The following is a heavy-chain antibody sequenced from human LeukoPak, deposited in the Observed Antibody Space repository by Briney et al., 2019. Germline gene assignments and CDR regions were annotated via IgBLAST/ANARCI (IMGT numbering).Heavy chain of an antibody. CDR3: AKRVSIAAAYNDY. CDR2: ISSSSSTI. Sequence: GGSLRLSCAASGFTFSSYSMNWVRQAPGKGLEWVSYISSSSSTIYYADSVKGRFTISRDNSKNTLYLQMNSLRAEDTAVYYCAKRVSIAAAYNDYWGQGTLVTVSS. CDR1: GFTFSSYS. V-gene: IGHV3-48*01. J-gene: IGHJ4*02. D-gene: IGHD6-13*01.